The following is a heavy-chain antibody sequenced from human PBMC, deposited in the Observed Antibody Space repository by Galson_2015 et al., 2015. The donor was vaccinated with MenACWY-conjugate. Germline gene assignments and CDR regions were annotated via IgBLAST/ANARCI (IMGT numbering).Heavy chain of an antibody. Sequence: QSGAEVKNPGESLQISCKGSGYTFGSYWIGWVRQMPGKGLEWMGLISPGDSNTRYSPAFHGQVTISADKSISTAYLQLHSLQASDTAMYYCARHPPGGRGMDVWGQGTTVTVSS. CDR3: ARHPPGGRGMDV. CDR2: ISPGDSNT. V-gene: IGHV5-51*01. J-gene: IGHJ6*02. CDR1: GYTFGSYW. D-gene: IGHD1-26*01.